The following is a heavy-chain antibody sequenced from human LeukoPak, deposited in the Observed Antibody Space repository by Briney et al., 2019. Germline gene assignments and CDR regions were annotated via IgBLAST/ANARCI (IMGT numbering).Heavy chain of an antibody. J-gene: IGHJ4*02. CDR2: IYHSGST. D-gene: IGHD3-9*01. CDR3: ARDYRGSYYDILPQYLGEL. CDR1: GGSISSSNW. Sequence: NSSETLSLTCAVSGGSISSSNWWSWVRQPPGKGLEWIGEIYHSGSTNYNPSLKSRVTISVDTSKNQFSLKLSSVTAADTAVYYCARDYRGSYYDILPQYLGELWGQGTLVTVSS. V-gene: IGHV4-4*02.